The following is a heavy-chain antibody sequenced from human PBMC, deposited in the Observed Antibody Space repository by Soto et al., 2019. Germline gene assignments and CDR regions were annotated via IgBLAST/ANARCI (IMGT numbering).Heavy chain of an antibody. Sequence: QVELQESGPGLVKPSETLSLTCTVSGDSVSRNHWGWIRQSPRKGLEWIGYTYENGKTNYNPFFESRVTISPDTSKNQFSLNLTSVTAADTAVYYCTRLLYGDHVDYWGRGTRVTVSS. V-gene: IGHV4-59*02. CDR2: TYENGKT. CDR3: TRLLYGDHVDY. CDR1: GDSVSRNH. J-gene: IGHJ4*02. D-gene: IGHD4-17*01.